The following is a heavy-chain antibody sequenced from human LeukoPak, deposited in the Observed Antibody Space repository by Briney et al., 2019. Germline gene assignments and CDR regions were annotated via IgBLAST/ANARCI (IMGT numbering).Heavy chain of an antibody. D-gene: IGHD3-10*01. CDR1: GGSISSHY. V-gene: IGHV4-59*11. CDR2: THYSGS. CDR3: ARDSGESGAPVSFNWFDP. Sequence: SETLSLTCTVSGGSISSHYWSWFRQPPGKGLEWIGYTHYSGSNYNPSLKSRVTMSVDTSKNQFSLKLSSLIAADTAVYYCARDSGESGAPVSFNWFDPWGQGTLVSVSS. J-gene: IGHJ5*02.